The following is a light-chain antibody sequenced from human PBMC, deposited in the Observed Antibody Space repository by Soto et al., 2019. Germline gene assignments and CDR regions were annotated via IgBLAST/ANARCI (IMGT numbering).Light chain of an antibody. V-gene: IGLV2-8*01. CDR2: AVS. Sequence: QSALTQPPSASGSLGQSVTISCTGTSSDIGGYKYVSWYQQHPGKAPKLIIYAVSNRSSAVPGRFSGSKSGTTASLTVSGLLAEDEADYFCSSYAANTNLVFGTGTKLTVL. J-gene: IGLJ1*01. CDR1: SSDIGGYKY. CDR3: SSYAANTNLV.